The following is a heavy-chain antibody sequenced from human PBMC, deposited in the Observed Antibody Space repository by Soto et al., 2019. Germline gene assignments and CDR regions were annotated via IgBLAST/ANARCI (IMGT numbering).Heavy chain of an antibody. CDR3: AKGTVSGWYNFDY. CDR2: ISYDGSNK. CDR1: GFTFSSYG. V-gene: IGHV3-30*18. D-gene: IGHD6-19*01. J-gene: IGHJ4*02. Sequence: GGSLRLSCAASGFTFSSYGMHLVRPAPGKGPEWVAVISYDGSNKYYADSVKGRFTISRDNSKNTLYLQMNSLRAEDTAVYYCAKGTVSGWYNFDYWGQGTLVTVSS.